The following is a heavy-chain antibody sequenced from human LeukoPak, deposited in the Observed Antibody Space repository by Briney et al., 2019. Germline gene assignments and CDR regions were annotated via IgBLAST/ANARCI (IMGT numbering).Heavy chain of an antibody. CDR1: GFTFSSYS. CDR3: AREDYDFRYGDY. V-gene: IGHV3-21*01. J-gene: IGHJ4*02. Sequence: GGSLRLSCAASGFTFSSYSMNWVRQAPGKGLEWVSSISSSSYIYYADSVKGRFTISRDNAKNSLYLQMNSLRAEDTAVYYCAREDYDFRYGDYWGQGTLVTVSS. D-gene: IGHD3-3*01. CDR2: ISSSSYI.